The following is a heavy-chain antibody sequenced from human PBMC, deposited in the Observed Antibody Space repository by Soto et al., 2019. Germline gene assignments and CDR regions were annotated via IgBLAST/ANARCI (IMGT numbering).Heavy chain of an antibody. CDR2: ISSSGTTI. D-gene: IGHD5-18*01. CDR3: VLDGMWKGYSKFFDY. V-gene: IGHV3-48*03. CDR1: GFTFSSYE. J-gene: IGHJ4*03. Sequence: GGSLRLSCAASGFTFSSYEMNWVRQAPGKGLEWVSYISSSGTTIYYADSAKGRLTMSRDNAKNSLYLQINNLRAEDTAVYHGVLDGMWKGYSKFFDYWGQGARVTASS.